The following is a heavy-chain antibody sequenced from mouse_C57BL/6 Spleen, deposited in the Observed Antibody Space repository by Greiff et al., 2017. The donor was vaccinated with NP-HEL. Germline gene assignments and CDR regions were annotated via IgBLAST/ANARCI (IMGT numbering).Heavy chain of an antibody. CDR2: IYPGDGDT. CDR1: GYAFSSSW. D-gene: IGHD2-4*01. J-gene: IGHJ2*01. Sequence: QVQLKQSGPELVKPGASVKISCKASGYAFSSSWMNWVKQRPGKGLEWIGRIYPGDGDTNYNGKFKGKATLTADKSSSTAYMQLSSLTSEDSAVYFCARYNDPYYFDYWGQGTTLTVSS. CDR3: ARYNDPYYFDY. V-gene: IGHV1-82*01.